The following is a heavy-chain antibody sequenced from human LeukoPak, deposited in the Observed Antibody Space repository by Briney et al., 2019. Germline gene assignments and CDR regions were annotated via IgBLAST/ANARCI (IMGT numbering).Heavy chain of an antibody. CDR2: ISWNSGSI. Sequence: GRSLRISCSDPGFTFDYYAMHRVRQAPGKGLAWGTGISWNSGSIGYVDAVNGRFTISRDNAKNSLYMQMNSMRAEDTALYSCAKGYGSSTSCPTKDWGQGTLVTVSS. CDR3: AKGYGSSTSCPTKD. J-gene: IGHJ4*02. V-gene: IGHV3-9*01. CDR1: GFTFDYYA. D-gene: IGHD2-2*01.